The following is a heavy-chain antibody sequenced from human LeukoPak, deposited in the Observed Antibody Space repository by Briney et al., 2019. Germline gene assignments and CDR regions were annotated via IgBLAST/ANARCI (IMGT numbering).Heavy chain of an antibody. D-gene: IGHD5-12*01. J-gene: IGHJ4*02. CDR1: GFTFSSYA. Sequence: GGYLRLSCAASGFTFSSYAMSWDRQAPGKGLEWVSAISGSGGSTYYADSVKGRFTISRDNSKNTLYLQMNSLRAEDTAVYYCAKVGIVATIDYLGQGTLVTVSS. V-gene: IGHV3-23*01. CDR3: AKVGIVATIDY. CDR2: ISGSGGST.